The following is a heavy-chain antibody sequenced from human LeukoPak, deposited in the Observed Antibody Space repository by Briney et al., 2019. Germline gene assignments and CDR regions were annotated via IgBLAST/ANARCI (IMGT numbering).Heavy chain of an antibody. Sequence: PSETLSLTCTVSGGSIITYYWSWIRQPPGKGLEWIAYIYYSGSTNYNPSLKSRVTISVDTSKNQFSLKLSSVTAADTAVYYCARLRRGSYYFDSWGQGTLVTVSS. CDR3: ARLRRGSYYFDS. J-gene: IGHJ4*02. CDR1: GGSIITYY. D-gene: IGHD1-26*01. V-gene: IGHV4-59*08. CDR2: IYYSGST.